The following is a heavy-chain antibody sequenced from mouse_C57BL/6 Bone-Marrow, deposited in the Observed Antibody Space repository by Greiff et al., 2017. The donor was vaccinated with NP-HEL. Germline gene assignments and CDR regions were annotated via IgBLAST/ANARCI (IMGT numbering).Heavy chain of an antibody. CDR1: GYSITSDY. CDR2: ISYSGST. D-gene: IGHD2-4*01. Sequence: EVKVVESGPGLAKPSQTLSLTCSVTGYSITSDYWNWIRKFPGNKLEYMGYISYSGSTYYNPSLKSRISITRDTSKNQYYLQLNSVTTEDTATYYCARDDYDGGYWYFDVWGTGTTVTVSS. CDR3: ARDDYDGGYWYFDV. J-gene: IGHJ1*03. V-gene: IGHV3-8*01.